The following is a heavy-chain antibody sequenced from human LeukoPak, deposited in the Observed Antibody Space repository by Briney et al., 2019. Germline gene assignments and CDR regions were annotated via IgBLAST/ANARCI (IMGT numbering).Heavy chain of an antibody. D-gene: IGHD3-10*01. CDR2: ISSSGSTI. CDR3: XXXXXXXGSYYKSRPFDY. Sequence: GGSLRLSCAASGFTFSSYEMNWVRQAPGKGLEWVSYISSSGSTIYYADSVMGRFTISRDNSKNTLYLQMNSLRAEDTAVYYXXXXXXXXGSYYKSRPFDYWGQGTLVTVSS. CDR1: GFTFSSYE. J-gene: IGHJ4*02. V-gene: IGHV3-48*03.